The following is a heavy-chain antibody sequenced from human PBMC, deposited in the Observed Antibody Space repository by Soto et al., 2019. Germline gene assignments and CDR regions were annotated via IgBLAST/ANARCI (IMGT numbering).Heavy chain of an antibody. D-gene: IGHD2-2*01. V-gene: IGHV3-43*02. CDR2: ISGSGGST. J-gene: IGHJ6*02. Sequence: GGSLRLSCAASGFAFTSYAMSWVRLAPGKGLQWVSSISGSGGSTYYADSVKGRFTISRDNSKNSLYLQMNSLRTEDTALYYCAKVLVPAAIYYYGMDVWGQGTTVTVSS. CDR3: AKVLVPAAIYYYGMDV. CDR1: GFAFTSYA.